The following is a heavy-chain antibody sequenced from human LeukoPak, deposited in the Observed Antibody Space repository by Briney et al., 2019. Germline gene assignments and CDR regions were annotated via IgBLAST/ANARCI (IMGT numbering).Heavy chain of an antibody. CDR2: ISSSSSYI. Sequence: GGSLRLSCAASGFTFSSYSMNWVRQAPGKGLEWVSSISSSSSYIYYADSVKGRFTISRDNAKTSLYLQMNSLRAEDTAVYYCARDDSSSWQYYYYYYYMDVWGKGTTVTVSS. V-gene: IGHV3-21*01. CDR3: ARDDSSSWQYYYYYYYMDV. D-gene: IGHD6-13*01. J-gene: IGHJ6*03. CDR1: GFTFSSYS.